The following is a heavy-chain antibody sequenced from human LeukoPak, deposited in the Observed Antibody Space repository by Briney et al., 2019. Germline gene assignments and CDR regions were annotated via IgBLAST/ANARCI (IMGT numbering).Heavy chain of an antibody. CDR2: IRYDGSNK. CDR1: GFTFSSYG. J-gene: IGHJ4*02. Sequence: GGSLRLSCAASGFTFSSYGMHWVRQAPGKGLEWVAFIRYDGSNKYYADSVKGRFTISRDNYKNTLYLQMNSLRAEDTAVYYCAKVSNTAMVRSYWGQGTLVTVSS. CDR3: AKVSNTAMVRSY. V-gene: IGHV3-30*02. D-gene: IGHD5-18*01.